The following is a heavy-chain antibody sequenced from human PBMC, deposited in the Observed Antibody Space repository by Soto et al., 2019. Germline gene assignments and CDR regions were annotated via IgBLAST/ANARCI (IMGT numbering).Heavy chain of an antibody. V-gene: IGHV3-48*02. Sequence: EVQLVESGGGLVQPGGSLRLSCAASGFTFSSYSMNWVRQAPGKGLEWVSYISSSSSTIYYADSVKGRFTISRDNAKNSLYLQMNGLRDEDTAVYYCARDQQEANNAFDIWGQGTMVTVSS. CDR2: ISSSSSTI. J-gene: IGHJ3*02. CDR3: ARDQQEANNAFDI. CDR1: GFTFSSYS.